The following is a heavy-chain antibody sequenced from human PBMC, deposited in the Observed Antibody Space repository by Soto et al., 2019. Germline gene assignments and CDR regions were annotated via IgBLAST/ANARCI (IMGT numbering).Heavy chain of an antibody. D-gene: IGHD5-12*01. CDR2: IYPGDSDT. J-gene: IGHJ3*02. Sequence: GESLKISCKGSGYSFTSYWIGSVRQMPGKGLEWMGIIYPGDSDTRYSPSFQGQVTISADKSISTAYLQWSSLKASDTAMYYCAKMEGAVAYAFDIWGQGTMVTVSS. V-gene: IGHV5-51*01. CDR1: GYSFTSYW. CDR3: AKMEGAVAYAFDI.